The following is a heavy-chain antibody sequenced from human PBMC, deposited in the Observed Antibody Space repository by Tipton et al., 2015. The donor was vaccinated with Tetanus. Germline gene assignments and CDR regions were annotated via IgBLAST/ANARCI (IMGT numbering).Heavy chain of an antibody. CDR3: ARANNDYPKKGPFDY. CDR2: INHSGTT. D-gene: IGHD5-12*01. J-gene: IGHJ4*02. Sequence: TLSLTCAVSGGSFSDSYWSWIRQLPGKGLEWIGEINHSGTTYYNPSLKSRVTISVDTSKNQFSLNLKSVITADTAIYYCARANNDYPKKGPFDYWGQGILVTVSS. V-gene: IGHV4-34*01. CDR1: GGSFSDSY.